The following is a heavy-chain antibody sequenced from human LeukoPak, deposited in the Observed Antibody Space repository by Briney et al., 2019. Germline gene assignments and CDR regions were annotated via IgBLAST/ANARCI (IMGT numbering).Heavy chain of an antibody. D-gene: IGHD3-22*01. CDR3: ARGYDSNSYSPGFDP. Sequence: SETLSLTCTVSGDSVSRGGYYWSWIRQHPVKGLEWIGYIYSSGSTFYNPSLKSRLALSKDTSKNQFSLNLSSVTAADTAVYYCARGYDSNSYSPGFDPWGQETLVTVSS. CDR1: GDSVSRGGYY. J-gene: IGHJ5*02. V-gene: IGHV4-31*03. CDR2: IYSSGST.